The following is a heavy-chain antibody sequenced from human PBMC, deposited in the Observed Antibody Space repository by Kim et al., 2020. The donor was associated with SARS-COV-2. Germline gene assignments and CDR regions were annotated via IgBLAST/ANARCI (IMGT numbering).Heavy chain of an antibody. D-gene: IGHD3-22*01. CDR2: ISGSGGST. CDR3: AKDPGYYDSSGYAASNFDY. CDR1: GFTFSSYA. Sequence: GGSLRLSCAASGFTFSSYAMSWVRQAPGKGLEWVSAISGSGGSTYYADAVKGRFTISRDNSKNTLYLQMNSLRAEDTAVYYCAKDPGYYDSSGYAASNFDYWGQGTLVTVSS. J-gene: IGHJ4*02. V-gene: IGHV3-23*01.